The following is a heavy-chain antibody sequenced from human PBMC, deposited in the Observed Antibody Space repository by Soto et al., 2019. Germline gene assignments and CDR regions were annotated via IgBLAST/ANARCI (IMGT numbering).Heavy chain of an antibody. V-gene: IGHV3-23*01. CDR2: ISGSGGST. CDR1: GFTFSSYA. J-gene: IGHJ6*03. Sequence: PGGSLRLSCAASGFTFSSYAMGWVRQAPGKGLEWVSAISGSGGSTYYADSVKGRFTISRDNSKNTLYLQMNSLRAEDTAVYYCAKIPIFGVVISHYYYMDVWGKGTTVTVSS. CDR3: AKIPIFGVVISHYYYMDV. D-gene: IGHD3-3*02.